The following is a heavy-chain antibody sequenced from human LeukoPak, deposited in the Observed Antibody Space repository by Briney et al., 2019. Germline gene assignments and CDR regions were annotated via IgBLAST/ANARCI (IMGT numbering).Heavy chain of an antibody. J-gene: IGHJ3*01. CDR3: TRSGPPDPY. Sequence: GGSLRLSCAASSLTVSSNDMSCVRQSPGKGLEGVSVFYSGGSAYYGDSVKGRFTISRDNSKNTLFLQMNSLRAEDTGIYYCTRSGPPDPYWGQGTMVTVSS. CDR1: SLTVSSND. CDR2: FYSGGSA. D-gene: IGHD1-14*01. V-gene: IGHV3-53*01.